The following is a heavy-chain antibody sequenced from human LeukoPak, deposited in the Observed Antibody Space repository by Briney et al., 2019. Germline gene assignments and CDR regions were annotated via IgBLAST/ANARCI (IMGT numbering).Heavy chain of an antibody. CDR1: GFTFSSYA. Sequence: PGGSLRLSCAASGFTFSSYAMHWVRQAPGKGLEWVANIKQDGSEKYYVDSVKGRFTISRDNAKNSLYLQMNSLRAEDTAVYYCARDLLPDAFDIWGQGTMVTVSS. CDR3: ARDLLPDAFDI. V-gene: IGHV3-7*01. J-gene: IGHJ3*02. CDR2: IKQDGSEK.